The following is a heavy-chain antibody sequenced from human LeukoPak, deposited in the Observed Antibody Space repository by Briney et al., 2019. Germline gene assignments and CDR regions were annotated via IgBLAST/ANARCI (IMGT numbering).Heavy chain of an antibody. CDR3: ARVHDSSGYYSNFDY. Sequence: SETLSLTCTVSGGSISSYYWGWIRQPAGKGLEWIGRIYTSGSTNYNPSLKSRVTMSVDTSKNQLSLKLSSVTAADTAVYYCARVHDSSGYYSNFDYWGQGTLVTVSS. V-gene: IGHV4-4*07. CDR2: IYTSGST. CDR1: GGSISSYY. D-gene: IGHD3-22*01. J-gene: IGHJ4*02.